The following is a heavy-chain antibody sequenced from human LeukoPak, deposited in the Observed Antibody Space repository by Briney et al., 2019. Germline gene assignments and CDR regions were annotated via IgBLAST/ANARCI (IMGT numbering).Heavy chain of an antibody. D-gene: IGHD1-14*01. CDR3: ARGLKPGYYFDY. V-gene: IGHV3-33*08. CDR1: GFTFSSYG. Sequence: GGPLRLSCAASGFTFSSYGMHWVRQAPGKGLEWVAVIWYDGSNKYYADSVKGRFTISRDNSKNTLYLQMNSLRAEDTAVYYCARGLKPGYYFDYWGQGTLVTVSS. CDR2: IWYDGSNK. J-gene: IGHJ4*02.